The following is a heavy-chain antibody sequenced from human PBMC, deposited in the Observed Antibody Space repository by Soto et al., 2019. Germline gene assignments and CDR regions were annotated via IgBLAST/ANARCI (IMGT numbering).Heavy chain of an antibody. D-gene: IGHD2-2*01. CDR3: ARAVGVRGYCRSSDCYDEAFDL. V-gene: IGHV3-30*03. J-gene: IGHJ3*01. CDR2: ISYDGNHQ. CDR1: GFTFSDYG. Sequence: QEQLVESGGGVVQPGKSLRLSCAASGFTFSDYGMHWVRQAPGKGLEWVAVISYDGNHQEYADSVKGRFTISRDKSKNTLSLEVNSLRVEDTAVYYCARAVGVRGYCRSSDCYDEAFDLWGQGTMVTVSS.